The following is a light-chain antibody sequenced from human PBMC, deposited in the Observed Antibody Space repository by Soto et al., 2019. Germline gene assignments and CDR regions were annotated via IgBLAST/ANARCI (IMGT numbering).Light chain of an antibody. CDR1: QDISTS. J-gene: IGKJ2*03. CDR3: QRLRTYPFS. V-gene: IGKV1-9*01. Sequence: DIQLTQSPSFLSASVGDRVTVSCRASQDISTSLAWFQQKAGKVPQLLVYPASTLQDGVPSRFSGSGSGTYFTLTINNLQAEDFATYYCQRLRTYPFSFGQGTKLDIK. CDR2: PAS.